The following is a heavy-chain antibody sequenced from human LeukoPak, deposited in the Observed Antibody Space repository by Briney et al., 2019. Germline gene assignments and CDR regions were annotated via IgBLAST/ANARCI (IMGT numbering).Heavy chain of an antibody. CDR1: GGSFSGYY. V-gene: IGHV4-34*01. Sequence: PSETLSLTCAVYGGSFSGYYWSWIRQPPGKGLEWIGEINYSGSTNYNPSLKSRVTISVDTSKNQFSLKLSSVTAADTAVYYCARGRWTTIFGVVIIPPYYFDYWGQGTLVTVSS. CDR2: INYSGST. CDR3: ARGRWTTIFGVVIIPPYYFDY. J-gene: IGHJ4*02. D-gene: IGHD3-3*01.